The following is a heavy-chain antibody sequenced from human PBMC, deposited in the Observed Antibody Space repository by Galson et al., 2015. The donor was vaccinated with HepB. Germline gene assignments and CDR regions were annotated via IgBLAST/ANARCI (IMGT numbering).Heavy chain of an antibody. V-gene: IGHV5-10-1*01. D-gene: IGHD2-15*01. Sequence: QSGAEVKKPGESLRISCKGSGYSFTSYWISWVRQMPGKGLEWMGRIDPSDSYTNYSPSFQGHVTISADKSISTAYLQWSSLKASDTAMYYCARHRIVSSGPLDWFDPWGQGTLVTVSS. CDR1: GYSFTSYW. CDR3: ARHRIVSSGPLDWFDP. CDR2: IDPSDSYT. J-gene: IGHJ5*02.